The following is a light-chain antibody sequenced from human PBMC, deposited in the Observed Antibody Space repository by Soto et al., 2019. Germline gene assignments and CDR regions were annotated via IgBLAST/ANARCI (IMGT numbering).Light chain of an antibody. V-gene: IGKV3-20*01. CDR3: QQAASFPIT. Sequence: EIVLTQSPGTLSLSPGKRATLSCRASQSISSSYLAWYQQRPGQAPRLLIYGASSRATGIPDRFSGSGSGTEFTLTINGLQPEDFATYYCQQAASFPITFGQGTRLEIK. CDR1: QSISSSY. J-gene: IGKJ5*01. CDR2: GAS.